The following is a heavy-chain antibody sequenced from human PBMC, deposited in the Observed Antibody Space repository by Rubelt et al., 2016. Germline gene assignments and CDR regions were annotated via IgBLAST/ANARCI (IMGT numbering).Heavy chain of an antibody. J-gene: IGHJ4*02. D-gene: IGHD3-22*01. CDR3: AKGRRGYYDSSGYYYRRFDY. CDR2: VRFDGTRT. V-gene: IGHV3-30*02. Sequence: QAPGKGLEWVAVVRFDGTRTYYADSVRGRFTMSRDNSRSTLYLQMNSLRAEDTAVYYCAKGRRGYYDSSGYYYRRFDYWGQGNLVTVSS.